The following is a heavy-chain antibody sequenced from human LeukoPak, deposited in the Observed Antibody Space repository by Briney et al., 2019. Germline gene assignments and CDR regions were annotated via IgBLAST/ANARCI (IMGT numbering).Heavy chain of an antibody. J-gene: IGHJ6*02. CDR2: ISYDGSNK. CDR1: GFTFSSYG. D-gene: IGHD2-21*01. Sequence: GGSLRLSCAASGFTFSSYGMHWVRPAPGKGLEWVAVISYDGSNKYYADSVKGRFTISRDNSKNTLYLQMNSLRAEDTAVYYCAKIFQPYGMDVWGQGTTVTVSS. CDR3: AKIFQPYGMDV. V-gene: IGHV3-30*18.